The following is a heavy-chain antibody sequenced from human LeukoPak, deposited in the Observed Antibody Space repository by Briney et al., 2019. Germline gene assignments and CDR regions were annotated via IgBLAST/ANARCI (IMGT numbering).Heavy chain of an antibody. CDR1: GDSISNYYWS. Sequence: TLSLTCTVSGDSISNYYWSWIRQPPGKALEWLGFIYWNDDKRYSPSLKSRLTITKDTSKNQVVLTMTNMDPVDTGTYYCAHRYFYDNSGYPVWGQGTLVTVSS. CDR2: IYWNDDK. CDR3: AHRYFYDNSGYPV. J-gene: IGHJ4*02. V-gene: IGHV2-5*01. D-gene: IGHD3-22*01.